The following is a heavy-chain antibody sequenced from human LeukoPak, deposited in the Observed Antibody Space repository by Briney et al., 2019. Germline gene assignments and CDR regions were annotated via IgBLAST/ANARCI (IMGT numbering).Heavy chain of an antibody. J-gene: IGHJ3*02. CDR2: ISSSGNTI. V-gene: IGHV3-48*04. Sequence: GGTLRLSCAASGFTFSTYGMGWVRQAPGKGLDWVSYISSSGNTIYYADSVKGRFTISRDNAKNSLYLQMNSLRAEDTAVYYCARESPPQYSYDSSSYLGPMDAFDIWGQGTMVTVSS. CDR3: ARESPPQYSYDSSSYLGPMDAFDI. D-gene: IGHD3-22*01. CDR1: GFTFSTYG.